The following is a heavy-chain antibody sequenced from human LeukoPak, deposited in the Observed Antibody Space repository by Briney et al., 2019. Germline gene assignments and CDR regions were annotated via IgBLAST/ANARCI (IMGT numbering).Heavy chain of an antibody. Sequence: SQTLSRTCAISGDSVSSNSAAWNWIRQSPSRGLEWLGRTYYRSKWYNDYAVSVKSRITINPDTSKNQFSLQLNSVTPEDTAVYYCARGYDILTGYYVDYYYYGMDVWGKGTTVTVSS. CDR1: GDSVSSNSAA. V-gene: IGHV6-1*01. D-gene: IGHD3-9*01. J-gene: IGHJ6*04. CDR3: ARGYDILTGYYVDYYYYGMDV. CDR2: TYYRSKWYN.